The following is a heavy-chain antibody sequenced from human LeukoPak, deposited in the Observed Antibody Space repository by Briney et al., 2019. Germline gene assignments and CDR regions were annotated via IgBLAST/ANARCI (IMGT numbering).Heavy chain of an antibody. CDR3: ARDAPPYSSGCYLDY. CDR1: GGSISSYY. D-gene: IGHD6-19*01. Sequence: PSETLSLTCTVSGGSISSYYWSWIRQPPGKGLEWIGYIYYSGSTNYNPSLKSRVTISVDTSKNQFSLKLSSVTAADTAVYYCARDAPPYSSGCYLDYWGQGTLVTVSS. V-gene: IGHV4-59*01. CDR2: IYYSGST. J-gene: IGHJ4*02.